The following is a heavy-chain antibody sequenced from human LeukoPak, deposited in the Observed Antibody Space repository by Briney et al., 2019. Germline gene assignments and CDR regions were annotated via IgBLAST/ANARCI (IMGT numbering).Heavy chain of an antibody. D-gene: IGHD2/OR15-2a*01. V-gene: IGHV3-30*03. CDR1: GFTFSSYG. Sequence: GGSLRLSCAASGFTFSSYGMHWVRQAPGKGLEWVAVVSYDGGTKLYADSVKGRFTISRDNAKNSLYLQMNSLRAEDTAVYYCARSNLNDYWGQGTLVTVSS. CDR2: VSYDGGTK. CDR3: ARSNLNDY. J-gene: IGHJ4*02.